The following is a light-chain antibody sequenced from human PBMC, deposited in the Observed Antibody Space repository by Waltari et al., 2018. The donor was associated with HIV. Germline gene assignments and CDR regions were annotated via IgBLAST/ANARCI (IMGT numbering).Light chain of an antibody. CDR2: NVN. CDR1: KFGLSDYNS. J-gene: IGLJ3*02. V-gene: IGLV2-11*01. CDR3: CSYAGTYTWV. Sequence: QSALTQPRSVSGSPGQSVTFSCAGIKFGLSDYNSVSWYQQRPGQAPKLILYNVNERRSGVPVRFSGSKSANKASLTISGLQAEDEATYFCCSYAGTYTWVFGGGTNLTV.